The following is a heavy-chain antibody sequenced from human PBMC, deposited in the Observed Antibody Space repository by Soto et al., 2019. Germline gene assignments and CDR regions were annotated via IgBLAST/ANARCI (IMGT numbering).Heavy chain of an antibody. Sequence: QVQLVESGGGVVQPGRSLRLSCAASGFTFSSYGMHWVRQAPGKGLEWVAVISYDGSNKYYADSVKGRFTISRDNSKNTLYLQMNSLRAEDTAVYYCAKALGIAVAGPPYYYYYGMDVWGQGTTVTVSS. V-gene: IGHV3-30*18. CDR3: AKALGIAVAGPPYYYYYGMDV. J-gene: IGHJ6*02. CDR1: GFTFSSYG. CDR2: ISYDGSNK. D-gene: IGHD6-19*01.